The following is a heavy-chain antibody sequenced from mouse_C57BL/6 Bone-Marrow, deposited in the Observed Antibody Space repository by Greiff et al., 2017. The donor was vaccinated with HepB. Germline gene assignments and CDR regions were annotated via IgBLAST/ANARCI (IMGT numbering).Heavy chain of an antibody. CDR2: IYPRSGNT. CDR3: ARMELGRAFYAMDY. V-gene: IGHV1-81*01. D-gene: IGHD4-1*01. CDR1: GYTFTSYG. J-gene: IGHJ4*01. Sequence: QVQLQQSGAELARPGASVKLSCKASGYTFTSYGISWVKQRTGQGLEWIGEIYPRSGNTYYNEKFKGKATLTADKSSSTAYMELRSLTSEDSAVYVCARMELGRAFYAMDYWGQGTSVTVSS.